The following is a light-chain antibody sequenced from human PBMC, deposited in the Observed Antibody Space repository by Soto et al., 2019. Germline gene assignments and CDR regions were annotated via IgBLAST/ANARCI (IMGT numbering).Light chain of an antibody. Sequence: EIVMTQSPATLSVSPGERATLSCRASQSVSSNLAWYQQKPGQAPRLLIYEASTRATGIPARFSGSGSGTEFTLTISSLQSEDSAVYYCQQYNNWPPWTFGQGTKVEIK. CDR3: QQYNNWPPWT. V-gene: IGKV3-15*01. J-gene: IGKJ1*01. CDR2: EAS. CDR1: QSVSSN.